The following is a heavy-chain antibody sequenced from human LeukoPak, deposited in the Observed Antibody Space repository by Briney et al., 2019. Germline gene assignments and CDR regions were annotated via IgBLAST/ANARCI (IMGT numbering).Heavy chain of an antibody. J-gene: IGHJ4*02. CDR1: GGSISNYY. D-gene: IGHD6-13*01. CDR2: FQASGSI. Sequence: SETLSLTCSASGGSISNYYWSWIRQPAGKGLEWIGSFQASGSINYRPSLKSRVTMSVDTSKNQFSLKLSSVTAADTAVYYCARAIAGAYFDYWGQGTLVTVSS. CDR3: ARAIAGAYFDY. V-gene: IGHV4-4*07.